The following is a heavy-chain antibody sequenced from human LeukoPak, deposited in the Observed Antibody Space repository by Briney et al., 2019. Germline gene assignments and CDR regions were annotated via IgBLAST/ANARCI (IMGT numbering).Heavy chain of an antibody. CDR3: AILPMVWGVILDY. CDR2: ISSSGSTI. Sequence: GGSLRLSCAASGFTFSSYEMNWVRQAPGKGLEWVSYISSSGSTIYYADSVKGRFTISRDNAKNSLYLQMNSLRAENTAVYYCAILPMVWGVILDYWGQGTLVTVSS. D-gene: IGHD3-10*01. CDR1: GFTFSSYE. J-gene: IGHJ4*02. V-gene: IGHV3-48*03.